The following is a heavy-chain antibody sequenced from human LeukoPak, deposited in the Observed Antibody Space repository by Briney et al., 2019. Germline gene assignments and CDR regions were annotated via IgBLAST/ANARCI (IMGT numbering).Heavy chain of an antibody. CDR2: ISSGGSTI. D-gene: IGHD3-10*02. CDR3: AELGITMIGGV. J-gene: IGHJ6*04. V-gene: IGHV3-48*03. CDR1: GFTFSSYE. Sequence: GGSLRPSCAASGFTFSSYEMNWVRQAPGKGLEWVSYISSGGSTIYYADSVKGRFAISRDNAKNSLYLQMNSLRAEDTAVYYCAELGITMIGGVWGKGTTVTISS.